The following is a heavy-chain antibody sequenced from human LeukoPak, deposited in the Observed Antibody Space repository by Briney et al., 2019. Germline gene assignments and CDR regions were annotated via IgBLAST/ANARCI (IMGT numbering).Heavy chain of an antibody. CDR3: CARSGGKDY. J-gene: IGHJ4*02. V-gene: IGHV3-23*01. Sequence: GGSLRLSRAASGFTFSSYAMSWVSQAPGKRLEWASGISGSAVSTYYADSVKGRFTISRDNSKNTLYLQMNSLRAEDTAVYYCCARSGGKDYWGQGTLVTVSS. D-gene: IGHD2-15*01. CDR2: ISGSAVST. CDR1: GFTFSSYA.